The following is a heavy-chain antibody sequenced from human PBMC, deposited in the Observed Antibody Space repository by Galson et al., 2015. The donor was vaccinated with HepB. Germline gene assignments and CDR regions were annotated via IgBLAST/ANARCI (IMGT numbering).Heavy chain of an antibody. J-gene: IGHJ4*02. CDR3: ARARGGAARPLDY. D-gene: IGHD6-6*01. CDR2: LYTGGST. V-gene: IGHV3-53*01. Sequence: SLRLSCAVSDFNVSSNYMNWVRQAPGKGLEWVSSLYTGGSTYYADSVKGRFTISRDNSKNTLYLQMNSLRVEDTAIYYCARARGGAARPLDYWGQGTLVTVSS. CDR1: DFNVSSNY.